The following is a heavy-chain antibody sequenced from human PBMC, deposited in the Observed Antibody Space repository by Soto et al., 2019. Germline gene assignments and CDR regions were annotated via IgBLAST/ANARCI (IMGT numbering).Heavy chain of an antibody. CDR1: GFTFSTYA. V-gene: IGHV3-23*01. CDR2: ISGSGDST. CDR3: AVRKTGSYFDY. Sequence: GGSLRLSCAASGFTFSTYAMSWVRQAPGKGLEWVSAISGSGDSTYYTDSVKGRFTISRDNSKNTLFLQMNSLRVEDTAVYYCAVRKTGSYFDYWGQGTLVTVSS. J-gene: IGHJ4*02. D-gene: IGHD1-26*01.